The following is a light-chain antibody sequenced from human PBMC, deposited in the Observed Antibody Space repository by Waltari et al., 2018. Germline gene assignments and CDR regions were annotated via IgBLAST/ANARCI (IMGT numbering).Light chain of an antibody. CDR3: MQALQAPYT. Sequence: EIVVTQSPLSLPVTPGEPASISCRSSQSLLYSNGNNYLDWDLQKPGQSPQLLIYETSNRASGVPDRFSGSGSGTDFTLKISRVETEDVGIYYCMQALQAPYTFGQGTKLEIK. CDR1: QSLLYSNGNNY. V-gene: IGKV2-28*01. CDR2: ETS. J-gene: IGKJ2*01.